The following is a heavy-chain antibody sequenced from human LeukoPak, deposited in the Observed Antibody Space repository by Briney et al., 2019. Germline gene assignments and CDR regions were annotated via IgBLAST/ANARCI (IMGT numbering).Heavy chain of an antibody. D-gene: IGHD3-10*01. Sequence: PSETLSLTCTVSGGSISSSSYYWGWIRQPPGKGLEWIGSIYYSGSTYYNPSLKSRVTISVDTSKNQFSLKLSSVTAADSAVYYCARLLLWLGESDFSYYFDYWGQGTLVAVSS. CDR3: ARLLLWLGESDFSYYFDY. CDR1: GGSISSSSYY. J-gene: IGHJ4*02. CDR2: IYYSGST. V-gene: IGHV4-39*07.